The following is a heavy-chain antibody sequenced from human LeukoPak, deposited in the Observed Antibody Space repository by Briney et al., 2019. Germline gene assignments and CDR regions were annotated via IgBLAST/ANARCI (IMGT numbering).Heavy chain of an antibody. CDR1: GFTFSSYS. CDR3: ARDLSSSGWYYFDY. Sequence: GGSLRLSCAASGFTFSSYSMNWVRQAPGKGLEWVSYIGTSDSMIYYADSVEGRFTISRDNAKNSLYLQMNSLRAEDTAVYYCARDLSSSGWYYFDYWGQGTLVTASS. CDR2: IGTSDSMI. J-gene: IGHJ4*02. V-gene: IGHV3-48*01. D-gene: IGHD6-19*01.